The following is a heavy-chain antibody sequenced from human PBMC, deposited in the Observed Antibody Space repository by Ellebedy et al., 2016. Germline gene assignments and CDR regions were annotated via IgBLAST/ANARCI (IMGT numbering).Heavy chain of an antibody. CDR2: IYSGGST. J-gene: IGHJ6*02. CDR1: GFTVSSNY. Sequence: GGSLRLSCAASGFTVSSNYMSWVRQAPGKGLEWVSVIYSGGSTYYADSVKGRFTISRDNSKNTLYLQMNSLRAEDTAIYYCAKDLMATRDYYYCGMDVWGQGTTVTVSS. D-gene: IGHD5-24*01. CDR3: AKDLMATRDYYYCGMDV. V-gene: IGHV3-53*01.